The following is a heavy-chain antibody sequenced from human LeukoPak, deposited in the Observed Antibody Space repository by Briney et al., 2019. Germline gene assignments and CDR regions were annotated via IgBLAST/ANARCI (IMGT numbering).Heavy chain of an antibody. V-gene: IGHV3-49*04. CDR3: TRGKGSGWFDY. CDR2: IRSKAYGGTT. D-gene: IGHD6-19*01. J-gene: IGHJ4*02. CDR1: GFTFGDYV. Sequence: GGSLRLSCTASGFTFGDYVMSWVRQAPGKGLEWVGFIRSKAYGGTTEYAASVKGRFTISRDDSKSIAYLQMNSLKTEDTAVYYCTRGKGSGWFDYWGQGTLVTVSS.